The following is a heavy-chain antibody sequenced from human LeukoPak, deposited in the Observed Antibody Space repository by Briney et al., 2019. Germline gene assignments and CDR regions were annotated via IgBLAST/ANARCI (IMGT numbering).Heavy chain of an antibody. D-gene: IGHD3-10*01. J-gene: IGHJ4*02. CDR3: ARQAYFGSGNYYPYYFDY. CDR1: GYSFTTYW. Sequence: PGESLQISCQGSGYSFTTYWIGWVRQMPGRGLEWMGIIYPHDSDTRYSPSFQGQVTISADKSITTAYLQWSSLKASDTAMYYCARQAYFGSGNYYPYYFDYWGQGTLVTVSS. V-gene: IGHV5-51*01. CDR2: IYPHDSDT.